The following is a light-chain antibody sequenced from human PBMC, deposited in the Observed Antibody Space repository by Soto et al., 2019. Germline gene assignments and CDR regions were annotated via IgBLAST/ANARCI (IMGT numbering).Light chain of an antibody. J-gene: IGKJ4*01. V-gene: IGKV1-9*01. CDR3: QQLNSYPPT. CDR1: QAISSY. CDR2: AAS. Sequence: DIQLTQSPSFLSASVGDRVTITCRASQAISSYLAWYQQKPGKAPKLLIYAASTLQSGVPSRFSGSGSGTEFTLTISSLQPEECATYYCQQLNSYPPTFGGGTKVEIK.